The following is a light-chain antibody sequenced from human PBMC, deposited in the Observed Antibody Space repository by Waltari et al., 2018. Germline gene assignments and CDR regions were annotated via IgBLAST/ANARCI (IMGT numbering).Light chain of an antibody. CDR3: SSYTSSSTPYV. CDR2: DVS. Sequence: QSALTQPASVSGSPGQSITISCTGTSSDVGCYNYVSWYQQHPGKAPKLMIYDVSNRPSGVSNRVSGSKSGNTASLTISGLQAEDEADYYCSSYTSSSTPYVFGTGTKVTVL. J-gene: IGLJ1*01. V-gene: IGLV2-14*03. CDR1: SSDVGCYNY.